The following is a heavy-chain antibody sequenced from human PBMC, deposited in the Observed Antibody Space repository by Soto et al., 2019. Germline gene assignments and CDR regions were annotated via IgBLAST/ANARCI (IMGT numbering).Heavy chain of an antibody. CDR2: IKQDGSGK. J-gene: IGHJ4*02. V-gene: IGHV3-7*01. CDR1: GFTFSTYW. CDR3: ARAEDY. Sequence: PGGSLRLSCAASGFTFSTYWMSWVRQAPGKGLEWVANIKQDGSGKYYVDSVKGRLTISRDNAKNSVYLQMNSLKSEDTAVYYCARAEDYWGQGTLVTVSS.